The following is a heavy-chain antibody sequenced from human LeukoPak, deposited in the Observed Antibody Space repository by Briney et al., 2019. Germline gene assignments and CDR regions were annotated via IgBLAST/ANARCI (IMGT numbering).Heavy chain of an antibody. CDR3: ARESYNWNDEFRNWFDP. Sequence: PSETLSLTCAVYGGSFGGYYWSWIRQPPGKGLEWIGEINHSGSTNYNPSLKSRVTISVDTSKNQFSLKLSSVTAADTAVYYCARESYNWNDEFRNWFDPWGQGTLVTVSS. J-gene: IGHJ5*02. V-gene: IGHV4-34*01. CDR2: INHSGST. D-gene: IGHD1-1*01. CDR1: GGSFGGYY.